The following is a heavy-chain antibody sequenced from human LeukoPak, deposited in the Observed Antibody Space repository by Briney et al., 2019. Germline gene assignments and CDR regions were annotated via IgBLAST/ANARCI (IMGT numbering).Heavy chain of an antibody. D-gene: IGHD6-13*01. CDR3: ARHPGIGDY. CDR2: IQYDGSNK. CDR1: GFTFSSNG. Sequence: PGGSLRLSCVASGFTFSSNGMHWVRQAPGKGLEWVTFIQYDGSNKYYADSVKGRFTISRDNSKNTLYLQMNSLRAEDTAVYYCARHPGIGDYWGQGTLVTVSS. J-gene: IGHJ4*02. V-gene: IGHV3-30*02.